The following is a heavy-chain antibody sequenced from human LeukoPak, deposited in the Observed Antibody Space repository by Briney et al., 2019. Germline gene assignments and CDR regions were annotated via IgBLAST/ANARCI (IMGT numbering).Heavy chain of an antibody. D-gene: IGHD5-18*01. CDR3: ARVAGWYSSGWYFDY. Sequence: SETLSLTCAVYGGSLSGYYWSWIRQPAGKGLEWIGRIYTSGSTDYNPSLKSRVTMSVDTSKNQFSLKLSSVTAADTAVYYCARVAGWYSSGWYFDYWGQGALVTVSS. CDR2: IYTSGST. CDR1: GGSLSGYY. J-gene: IGHJ4*02. V-gene: IGHV4-59*10.